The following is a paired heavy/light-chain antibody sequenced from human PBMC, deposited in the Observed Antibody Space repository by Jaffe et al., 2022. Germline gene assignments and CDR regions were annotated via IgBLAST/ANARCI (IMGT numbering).Heavy chain of an antibody. CDR1: GYSISSGYY. D-gene: IGHD3-10*01. J-gene: IGHJ4*02. CDR2: VYYSGTT. CDR3: ARRYYYGSHLDY. Sequence: QVQLQESGPGLVKPSETLSLTCIVSGYSISSGYYWGWIRQPPGKGLEWIGRVYYSGTTYYNPSLKSRVTISVDTSKNQFSLKLNSVTAADTAVYYCARRYYYGSHLDYWGQGTLVTVSS. V-gene: IGHV4-38-2*02.
Light chain of an antibody. Sequence: QSVLTQPPSVSAAPGQKVTISCSGSSSNIGNNYVSWYQQFPGTAPKLLIYDNDKRPSGIPDRFSGSKSGTSATLAITGLQTGDEADYYCGTSEVFGGGTKLTVL. J-gene: IGLJ2*01. CDR2: DND. CDR3: GTSEV. CDR1: SSNIGNNY. V-gene: IGLV1-51*01.